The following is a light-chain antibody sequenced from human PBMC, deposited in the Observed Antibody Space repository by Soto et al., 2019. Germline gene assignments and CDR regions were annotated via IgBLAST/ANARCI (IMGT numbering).Light chain of an antibody. V-gene: IGLV2-14*01. CDR3: ATWDGSLPGEV. Sequence: QSALTQPASVSGSPGQSITISCTGTRSDVGRYNYVSWYQQHPGKAPKLLIYEVTYRPSGVSTRFSASKSGSTASLTISGIQTGDEADYYCATWDGSLPGEVFGGGTKLTVL. CDR2: EVT. CDR1: RSDVGRYNY. J-gene: IGLJ2*01.